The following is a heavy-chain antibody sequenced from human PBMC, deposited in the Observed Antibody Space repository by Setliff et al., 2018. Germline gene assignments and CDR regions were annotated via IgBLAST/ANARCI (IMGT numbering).Heavy chain of an antibody. V-gene: IGHV3-7*01. J-gene: IGHJ3*01. CDR3: VRDRWKVVVNRGDDAFDL. Sequence: GGSLRLSCAASEFTLSSSWMSWVRQAPGKGLEWVANIKEDGSEKYYVDSVKGRFTISRDNAKNSLDLQMDSLRAEETAVYYCVRDRWKVVVNRGDDAFDLWGQGTMVTVS. CDR1: EFTLSSSW. CDR2: IKEDGSEK. D-gene: IGHD2-15*01.